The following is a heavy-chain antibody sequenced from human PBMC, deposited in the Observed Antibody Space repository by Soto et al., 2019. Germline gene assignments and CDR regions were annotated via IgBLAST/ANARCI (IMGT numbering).Heavy chain of an antibody. D-gene: IGHD6-13*01. Sequence: SETLSLTCTVSGGSISSYYWSWIRQPPGKGLEWIGYIYYSGSTNYNPSLKSRVTISVDTSKNQFSLKLSSVTAADTAVYYCARDVGSSWPTSYYYYGMDVWGQGTTVTVSS. CDR3: ARDVGSSWPTSYYYYGMDV. CDR2: IYYSGST. J-gene: IGHJ6*02. CDR1: GGSISSYY. V-gene: IGHV4-59*01.